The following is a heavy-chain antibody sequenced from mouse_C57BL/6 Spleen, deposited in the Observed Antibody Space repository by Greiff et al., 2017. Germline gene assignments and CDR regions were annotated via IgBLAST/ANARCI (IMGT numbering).Heavy chain of an antibody. J-gene: IGHJ3*01. V-gene: IGHV1-55*01. Sequence: QVQLQQPGAELVKPGASVKMSCKASGYTFTSYWITWVKQRPGQGLEWIGDIYPGSGSTNYNEKFKGKATLTVDTSSSTPYMQLSSLTSEDSAVYYCAVYKFQPGFAYWGQGTLVTVSA. CDR1: GYTFTSYW. CDR2: IYPGSGST. D-gene: IGHD1-3*01. CDR3: AVYKFQPGFAY.